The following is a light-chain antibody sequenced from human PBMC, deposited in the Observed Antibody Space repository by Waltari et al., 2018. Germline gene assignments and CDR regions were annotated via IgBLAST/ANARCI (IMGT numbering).Light chain of an antibody. CDR1: QNIGTF. CDR3: QQSYSTPPVFA. V-gene: IGKV1-39*01. CDR2: AAS. Sequence: DRQMTQSPSSLSASVGDRVTIACRASQNIGTFLNWYQQTPGRAPKLLIYAASTLQSGVPSRVSGTESGTDFTLTINNLQPEDFATYCCQQSYSTPPVFAFGPGTKLEMK. J-gene: IGKJ3*01.